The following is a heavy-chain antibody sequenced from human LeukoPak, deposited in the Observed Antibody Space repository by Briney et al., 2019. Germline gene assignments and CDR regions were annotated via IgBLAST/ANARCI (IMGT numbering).Heavy chain of an antibody. D-gene: IGHD5-18*01. Sequence: ETLSLTCTVSGGSISSSSYYWGWIRQPPGKGLEWVSAISGSGGSTYYADSVKGRFTISRDNSKNTLYLQMNSLRAEDTAVYYCAKSLGTATGIDWFDPWGQGTLVTVSS. CDR3: AKSLGTATGIDWFDP. J-gene: IGHJ5*02. V-gene: IGHV3-23*01. CDR2: ISGSGGST. CDR1: GGSISSSSYY.